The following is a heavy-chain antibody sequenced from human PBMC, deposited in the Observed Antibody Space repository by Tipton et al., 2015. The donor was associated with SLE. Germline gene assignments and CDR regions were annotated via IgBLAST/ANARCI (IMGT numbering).Heavy chain of an antibody. J-gene: IGHJ4*02. CDR2: IYHSGST. Sequence: TLSLTCTVSGYSISSGYYWGWIRQPPGKGLEWIGSIYHSGSTYYNPSLKSRVTISVDTSKNQFSLKLSSVTAADTAVDYCARSGRAWNLFDCWGQGNLVTVSS. D-gene: IGHD1-1*01. CDR1: GYSISSGYY. CDR3: ARSGRAWNLFDC. V-gene: IGHV4-38-2*02.